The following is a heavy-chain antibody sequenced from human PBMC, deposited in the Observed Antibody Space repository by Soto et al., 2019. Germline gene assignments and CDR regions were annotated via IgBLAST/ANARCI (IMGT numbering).Heavy chain of an antibody. J-gene: IGHJ4*02. CDR2: IDPYETGI. CDR1: GFAFSSYW. V-gene: IGHV3-74*01. Sequence: PGGSLRLSCAASGFAFSSYWMHWVRQAPGKGLVWVSRIDPYETGINYADSVKGRFTISRDNAKNTLYLQMNSLRAEDTAVYYCARADNWNDGAWDYFDYWGQGTLVTVS. D-gene: IGHD1-1*01. CDR3: ARADNWNDGAWDYFDY.